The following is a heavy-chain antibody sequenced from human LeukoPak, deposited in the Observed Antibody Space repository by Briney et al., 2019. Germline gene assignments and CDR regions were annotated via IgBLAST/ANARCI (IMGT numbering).Heavy chain of an antibody. CDR3: ARGVGTGPIDY. Sequence: SETLSLTCAVSAYSIHIGYYWGWIRQSPGKGLEWIVSFYHSGSTYYNSSLKSRVTLSVDTSKNQFSLKMSSVTAADTAMYYCARGVGTGPIDYWGQGTLVTVSS. D-gene: IGHD1/OR15-1a*01. CDR1: AYSIHIGYY. V-gene: IGHV4-38-2*01. CDR2: FYHSGST. J-gene: IGHJ4*02.